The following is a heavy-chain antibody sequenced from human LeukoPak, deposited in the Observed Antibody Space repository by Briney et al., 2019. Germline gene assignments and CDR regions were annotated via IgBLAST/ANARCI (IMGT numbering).Heavy chain of an antibody. CDR3: AKDQYCGGDCYVGWFDP. CDR2: ISGSGGST. Sequence: PGGSLRLSCAASGFTFSSYAMSWIRQAPGKGLEWVSAISGSGGSTYYADSVKGRFTISRDNSKNTLYLQMNSLRAEDTAVYYCAKDQYCGGDCYVGWFDPWGQGTLVTVPS. J-gene: IGHJ5*02. D-gene: IGHD2-21*02. V-gene: IGHV3-23*01. CDR1: GFTFSSYA.